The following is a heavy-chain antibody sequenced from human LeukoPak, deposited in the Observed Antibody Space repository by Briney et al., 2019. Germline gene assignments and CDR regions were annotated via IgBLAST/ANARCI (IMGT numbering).Heavy chain of an antibody. CDR2: ISSSSSYI. V-gene: IGHV3-21*01. Sequence: GGSLRLSCAASGFTFSNYSMNWVRQAPGKGLEWVSSISSSSSYIYYADSVKGRFTISRDNAKNSLYLQMNSLRAEDTAVYYCAREGGGSSWYLYYYGMDVWGKGTTVTVSS. D-gene: IGHD6-13*01. CDR3: AREGGGSSWYLYYYGMDV. CDR1: GFTFSNYS. J-gene: IGHJ6*04.